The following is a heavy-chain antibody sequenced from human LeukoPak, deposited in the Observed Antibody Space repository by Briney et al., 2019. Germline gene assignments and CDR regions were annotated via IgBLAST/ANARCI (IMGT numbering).Heavy chain of an antibody. CDR1: GYTFASYG. D-gene: IGHD3-16*02. CDR2: ISAYNGNT. J-gene: IGHJ4*02. Sequence: ASVKVSCKASGYTFASYGISWVRQAPGQGLEWMGWISAYNGNTNYAQKLQGRVTMTTDTSTSTAYMELRSLRSDDTAVYYCARELVPTTYYDYVWGSYRYTASDYWGQGTLVTVSS. CDR3: ARELVPTTYYDYVWGSYRYTASDY. V-gene: IGHV1-18*01.